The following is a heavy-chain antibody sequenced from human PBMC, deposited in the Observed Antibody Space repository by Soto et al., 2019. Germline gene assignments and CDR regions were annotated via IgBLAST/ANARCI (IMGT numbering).Heavy chain of an antibody. CDR3: ARSNYDFWSGGSLDI. CDR1: GFSFSSYL. D-gene: IGHD3-3*01. Sequence: GGSLRLSCAASGFSFSSYLMNWVRQAPGKGLEWVANIKQDGSQKYYVDSVKGRFTISRDNAKNSLYLQVNSLRAEDTAIYYCARSNYDFWSGGSLDIWGQGTMVTVSS. J-gene: IGHJ3*02. CDR2: IKQDGSQK. V-gene: IGHV3-7*03.